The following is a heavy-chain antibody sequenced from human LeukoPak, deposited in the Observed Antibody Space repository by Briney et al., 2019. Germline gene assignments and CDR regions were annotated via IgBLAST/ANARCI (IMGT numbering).Heavy chain of an antibody. CDR1: GYTFTSYG. CDR3: AREGSGRFLEWLTMYNWFDP. Sequence: ASVKVSCKASGYTFTSYGISWVRQAPGQGLEWMGWISAYNGNTNYALKLQGRVTMTTDTSTSTAYMELRSLRSDDTAVYYCAREGSGRFLEWLTMYNWFDPWGQGTLVTVSS. D-gene: IGHD3-3*01. V-gene: IGHV1-18*01. CDR2: ISAYNGNT. J-gene: IGHJ5*02.